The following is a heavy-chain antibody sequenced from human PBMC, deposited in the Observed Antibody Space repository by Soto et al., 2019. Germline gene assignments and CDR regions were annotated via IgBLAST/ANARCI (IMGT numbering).Heavy chain of an antibody. Sequence: SETLSLTCTVSGGSISSYYWSWIRQPPGKGLEWIGYIYYSGSTNYNPSLKSRVTISVDTSKNQFSLKLSSVTAADTAVYYCARLAPHSYGDQRLLNYYYGMDVWGQGTTVTVSS. CDR3: ARLAPHSYGDQRLLNYYYGMDV. J-gene: IGHJ6*02. D-gene: IGHD5-18*01. CDR2: IYYSGST. CDR1: GGSISSYY. V-gene: IGHV4-59*01.